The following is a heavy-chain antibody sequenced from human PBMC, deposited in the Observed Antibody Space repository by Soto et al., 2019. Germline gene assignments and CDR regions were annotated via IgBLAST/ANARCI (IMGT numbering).Heavy chain of an antibody. V-gene: IGHV3-33*01. CDR2: IWYDGSNK. J-gene: IGHJ4*02. CDR1: GFTFSSYG. D-gene: IGHD1-7*01. CDR3: AREGPELRTLYSFDY. Sequence: QVQLVESGGGVVQPGRSLRLSCAASGFTFSSYGMHWVRQAPGKGLEWVAVIWYDGSNKYYADSVKGRFTISRDNSKNTLYRQMNSLRAEDTAVYYCAREGPELRTLYSFDYWGQGTLVTVSS.